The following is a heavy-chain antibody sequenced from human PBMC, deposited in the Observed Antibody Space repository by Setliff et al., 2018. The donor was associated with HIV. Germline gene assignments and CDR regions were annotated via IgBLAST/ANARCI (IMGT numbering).Heavy chain of an antibody. Sequence: PGGSLRLSCAFSGFTFSSYAMTWVRQAPGKGLECVAVISGSGGDTYYAGSVKGRFVISREKSKSTLYLQMNSLRAEDTAVYYCAKKTAAYTSGSWLHYWGQGTLVTVSS. CDR3: AKKTAAYTSGSWLHY. CDR1: GFTFSSYA. V-gene: IGHV3-23*01. CDR2: ISGSGGDT. J-gene: IGHJ4*02. D-gene: IGHD3-10*01.